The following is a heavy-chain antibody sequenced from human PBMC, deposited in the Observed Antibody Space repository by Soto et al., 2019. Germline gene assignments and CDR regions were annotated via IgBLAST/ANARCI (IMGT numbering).Heavy chain of an antibody. D-gene: IGHD3-16*01. CDR3: TPSGDDDETDMTWFDY. J-gene: IGHJ4*02. CDR2: IRSKAYGGTT. V-gene: IGHV3-49*04. Sequence: LRLSCTASGFTFGDYAMSWVRQAPGKGLEWVGFIRSKAYGGTTEYAASVKGRVTISRDDSKSIAYLQMNSLKTEDTAVYYCTPSGDDDETDMTWFDYWGQGTLVTVSS. CDR1: GFTFGDYA.